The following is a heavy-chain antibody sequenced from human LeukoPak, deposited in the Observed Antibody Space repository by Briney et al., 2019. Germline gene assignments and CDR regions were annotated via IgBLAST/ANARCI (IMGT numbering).Heavy chain of an antibody. Sequence: PSETLSLTCTVSGGSISSYYWSWIRQPAGKGLEWIGRIYTSGSTNYNPSLKSRVTMSVDTSKNQFSLKLSSVTAADTAVYYCARDLEYCSSTSCPFDYWGQGTLVTVSS. CDR2: IYTSGST. CDR1: GGSISSYY. CDR3: ARDLEYCSSTSCPFDY. D-gene: IGHD2-2*01. V-gene: IGHV4-4*07. J-gene: IGHJ4*02.